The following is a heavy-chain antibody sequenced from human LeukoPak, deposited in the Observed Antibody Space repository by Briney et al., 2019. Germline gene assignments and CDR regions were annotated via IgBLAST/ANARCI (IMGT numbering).Heavy chain of an antibody. CDR2: IRYDGSNK. CDR3: AKVEYYYDVDY. Sequence: GGSLRLSCAASGFTFSSYWMTWVRQAPGKGLEWVAFIRYDGSNKYYADSVKGRFTISRDNSKNTLYLQMNSLRAEDTAVYYCAKVEYYYDVDYWGQGTLVTVSS. CDR1: GFTFSSYW. D-gene: IGHD3-22*01. V-gene: IGHV3-30*02. J-gene: IGHJ4*02.